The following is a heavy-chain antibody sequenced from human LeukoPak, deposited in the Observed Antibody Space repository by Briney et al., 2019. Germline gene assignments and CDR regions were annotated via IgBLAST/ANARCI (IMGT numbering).Heavy chain of an antibody. J-gene: IGHJ4*02. D-gene: IGHD5-24*01. CDR3: ASYEEMATSFDY. Sequence: SVKVSCKASGGTFSSYAISWVRQAPGQGLEWMGGIIPIFGTANYAQKFQGRVTITADESTSTAYMELSSLRSEDTAVYYCASYEEMATSFDYWGQGTLVTVSS. V-gene: IGHV1-69*01. CDR2: IIPIFGTA. CDR1: GGTFSSYA.